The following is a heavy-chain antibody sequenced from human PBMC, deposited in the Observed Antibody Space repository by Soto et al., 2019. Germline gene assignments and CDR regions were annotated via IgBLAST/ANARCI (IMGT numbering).Heavy chain of an antibody. Sequence: SETLSLTCTVSGGSISSGGYYWSWIRQHPGKGLEWIGYIYYSGSTYYNPSLKSRVTISVDTSKNQFSLKLSSVTAADTAVYYCASEYSSSWRPLLYYFDYWGQGTLVTVSS. J-gene: IGHJ4*02. CDR2: IYYSGST. V-gene: IGHV4-31*03. D-gene: IGHD6-6*01. CDR1: GGSISSGGYY. CDR3: ASEYSSSWRPLLYYFDY.